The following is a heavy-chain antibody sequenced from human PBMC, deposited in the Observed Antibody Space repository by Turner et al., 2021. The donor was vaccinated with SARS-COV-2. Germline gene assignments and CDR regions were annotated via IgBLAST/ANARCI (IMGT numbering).Heavy chain of an antibody. CDR2: INPNSGGT. J-gene: IGHJ4*02. D-gene: IGHD5-18*01. Sequence: QVQLVQSGAEVKKPGASVKVSCKASGYTFTDYYIHWVRQAPGQGLEWMGWINPNSGGTNYAQTFQGRVTMTRDTSISAAYMELSRLRSDDTAVYYCATDSYGTLWGQGTLVTVSS. CDR3: ATDSYGTL. CDR1: GYTFTDYY. V-gene: IGHV1-2*02.